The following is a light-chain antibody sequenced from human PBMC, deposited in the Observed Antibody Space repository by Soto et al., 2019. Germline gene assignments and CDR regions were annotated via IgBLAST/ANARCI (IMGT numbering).Light chain of an antibody. Sequence: EIVLTQSPATLSLSPGERATLSCRASQSVSSYLAWYQQKPGQAPRLLIYDASNRATGIPARFSGSGSGTDFTLTISSLEPEDFAVYYCQKRSNWPTTFGQETRLEIK. CDR3: QKRSNWPTT. CDR1: QSVSSY. J-gene: IGKJ5*01. CDR2: DAS. V-gene: IGKV3-11*01.